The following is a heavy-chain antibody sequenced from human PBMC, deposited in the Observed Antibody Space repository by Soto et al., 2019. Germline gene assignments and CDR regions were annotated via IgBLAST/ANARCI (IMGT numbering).Heavy chain of an antibody. Sequence: QVQLVESGGALVKPGGSLRLSCVASGFTFNDYYMSWVRQAPGKGLEWLSYVSTVTGFTNYADSVKGRFTISRDDAKKSLYLQMDSLRADDTAMYYCVRGGLWLALDYWGQGTVVIVSS. CDR3: VRGGLWLALDY. V-gene: IGHV3-11*05. D-gene: IGHD6-19*01. J-gene: IGHJ4*02. CDR2: VSTVTGFT. CDR1: GFTFNDYY.